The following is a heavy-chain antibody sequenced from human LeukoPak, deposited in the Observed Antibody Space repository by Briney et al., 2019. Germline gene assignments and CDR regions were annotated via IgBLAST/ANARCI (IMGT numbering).Heavy chain of an antibody. Sequence: GASVKVSCKASGYTFTSYYMHWVRQAPGQGLEWMGIINPSGGSTSYAQKFQGRVTMTRDTTTSTVYMELSSLRSEDTAVYYCARYHDYGDYVNWFDPWGQGTLVTVSS. CDR2: INPSGGST. J-gene: IGHJ5*02. CDR1: GYTFTSYY. CDR3: ARYHDYGDYVNWFDP. D-gene: IGHD4-17*01. V-gene: IGHV1-46*01.